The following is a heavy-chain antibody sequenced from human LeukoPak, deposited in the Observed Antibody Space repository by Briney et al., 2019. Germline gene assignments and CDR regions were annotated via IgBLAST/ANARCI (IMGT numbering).Heavy chain of an antibody. V-gene: IGHV5-51*01. J-gene: IGHJ5*02. CDR1: GSIFTSYW. CDR3: ARHVWISEVHSSSWGVFDP. Sequence: LGASLQISCKGSGSIFTSYWIGWVRQLPEKGQEWMGIIYPGDSDTRYSPSFQGQVTISADKSISTAYLQWSSLKASDTAMYYCARHVWISEVHSSSWGVFDPWGQGTLVTVSS. D-gene: IGHD6-13*01. CDR2: IYPGDSDT.